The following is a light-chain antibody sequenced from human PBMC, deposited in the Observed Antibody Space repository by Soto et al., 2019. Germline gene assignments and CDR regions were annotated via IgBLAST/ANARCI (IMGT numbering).Light chain of an antibody. V-gene: IGKV3D-15*01. CDR3: QQYNNRPPL. Sequence: EVMMTQFPDTVSVTPGETVTLSCGASQSVRTNLAWYQQRPGQAPRLLIHYSSTRATDVPARFSGSGSGTNFTLAISSLQSEDFAVYYCQQYNNRPPLFGQGTKVDIK. CDR2: YSS. CDR1: QSVRTN. J-gene: IGKJ1*01.